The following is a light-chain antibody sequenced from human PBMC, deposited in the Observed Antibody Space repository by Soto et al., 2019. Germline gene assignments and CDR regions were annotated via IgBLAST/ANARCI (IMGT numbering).Light chain of an antibody. Sequence: EVVLTQSPGTLSLSPGERATLSCRASQTVSSSHLAWYQQKPGQAPRLLIYGASDRATDIPDRFSGSGSGTHFTLTISSLEPEDFAVYYCQHFGSSPPKYTFGQGTKLEIK. V-gene: IGKV3-20*01. CDR3: QHFGSSPPKYT. J-gene: IGKJ2*01. CDR2: GAS. CDR1: QTVSSSH.